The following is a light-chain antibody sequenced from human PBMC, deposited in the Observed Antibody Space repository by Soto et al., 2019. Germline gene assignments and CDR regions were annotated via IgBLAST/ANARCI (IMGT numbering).Light chain of an antibody. Sequence: EIVLTQSPATLSLSPGERATLSCRARQSVRSNLAWSQQKTGQAPRLLIYEASNRATGSPARFSGSGSGTELTVTISGLEPEDFAVYYWQPRSNWRTFGQGSKLEIK. CDR3: QPRSNWRT. CDR1: QSVRSN. V-gene: IGKV3-11*01. CDR2: EAS. J-gene: IGKJ2*01.